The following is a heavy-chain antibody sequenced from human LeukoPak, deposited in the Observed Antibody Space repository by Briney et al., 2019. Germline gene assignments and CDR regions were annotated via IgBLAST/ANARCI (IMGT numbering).Heavy chain of an antibody. V-gene: IGHV3-23*01. Sequence: LSFCASCRSPYSPASFNARLTISRENSKNKMYMEMNRLRAEDTAVYYCAKGASYNWFYHWGQGTLVTVSS. J-gene: IGHJ5*02. D-gene: IGHD6-6*01. CDR3: AKGASYNWFYH. CDR2: FCASCRSP.